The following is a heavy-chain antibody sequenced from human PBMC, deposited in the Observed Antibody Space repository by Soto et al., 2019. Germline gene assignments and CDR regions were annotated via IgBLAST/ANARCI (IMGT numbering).Heavy chain of an antibody. CDR2: IIPIFGTA. Sequence: QVQLVQSGAEVKKPGSSVKVSCKASGGTFSSYAISWVRQAPGQGLEWMGGIIPIFGTANYAQKFQGRVTITADESTSTAYMGLSSLRSEDTALYDCAGARRGLHDDYYGMDVWGQGTTVTVSS. V-gene: IGHV1-69*12. CDR1: GGTFSSYA. CDR3: AGARRGLHDDYYGMDV. J-gene: IGHJ6*02. D-gene: IGHD4-4*01.